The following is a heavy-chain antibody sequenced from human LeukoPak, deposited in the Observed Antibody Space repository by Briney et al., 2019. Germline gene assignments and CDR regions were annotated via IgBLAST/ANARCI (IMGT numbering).Heavy chain of an antibody. CDR1: GFTFSSYE. CDR3: AKVMDRDIVATIRLGSQYYFDY. J-gene: IGHJ4*02. V-gene: IGHV3-48*03. CDR2: ISGSGSNI. D-gene: IGHD5-12*01. Sequence: GGSLRLSCAASGFTFSSYEMNWVRQAPGKGLEWILYISGSGSNIYSADSVKGRFTISRDNSKNTLYLQLNSLRAEDTAVYYCAKVMDRDIVATIRLGSQYYFDYWGQGTLVTVSS.